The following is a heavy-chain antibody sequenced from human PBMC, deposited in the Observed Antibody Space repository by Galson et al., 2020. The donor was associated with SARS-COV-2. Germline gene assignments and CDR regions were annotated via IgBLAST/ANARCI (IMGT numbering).Heavy chain of an antibody. J-gene: IGHJ4*02. CDR2: INPISGGT. Sequence: ASVKVSCKASGYTFTDYYLHWVRQAPGQGLEWMGWINPISGGTNYAQKFQDWVTMTRDTPISSAYMELSRLRSDDTAVYYCARSRLAYCGGDCYSEGLKLDYWCQGTLVTVSS. D-gene: IGHD2-21*02. CDR1: GYTFTDYY. V-gene: IGHV1-2*04. CDR3: ARSRLAYCGGDCYSEGLKLDY.